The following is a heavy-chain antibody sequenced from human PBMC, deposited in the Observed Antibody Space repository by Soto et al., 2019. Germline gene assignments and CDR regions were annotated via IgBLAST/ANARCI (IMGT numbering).Heavy chain of an antibody. Sequence: GSLRLSFAASGFTFSSYAMSWVRQAPGKGLEWVSAISGSGGSTYYADSVKGRFTISRDNSKNTLYLQMNSLRAEDTAVYYCAKGKLERRLSWFDPWGQGTLVTVSS. V-gene: IGHV3-23*01. D-gene: IGHD1-1*01. CDR3: AKGKLERRLSWFDP. J-gene: IGHJ5*02. CDR1: GFTFSSYA. CDR2: ISGSGGST.